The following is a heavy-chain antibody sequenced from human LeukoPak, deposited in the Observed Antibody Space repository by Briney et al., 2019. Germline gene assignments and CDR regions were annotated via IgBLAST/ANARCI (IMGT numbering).Heavy chain of an antibody. V-gene: IGHV3-30*02. CDR1: GFTFSTSA. CDR3: AKGGSGYYSYYFDF. D-gene: IGHD3-22*01. Sequence: GGSLRLSCAAFGFTFSTSAMHWVRQAPGKGLEWVAFIRYDGTNKYYADSVKGRFTISRDNSKSTVYLQMNSLSAEDTAVYYCAKGGSGYYSYYFDFWGQGTLVTVSS. CDR2: IRYDGTNK. J-gene: IGHJ4*02.